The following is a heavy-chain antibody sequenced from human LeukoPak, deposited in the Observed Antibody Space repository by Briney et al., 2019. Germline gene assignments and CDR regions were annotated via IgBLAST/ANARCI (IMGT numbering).Heavy chain of an antibody. V-gene: IGHV4-4*07. J-gene: IGHJ5*02. CDR2: IYTSGST. Sequence: SETLSLTCTVSGGSISSYYWSWIRQPAGKGLEWIGRIYTSGSTNYNPSLKSRVTISVDTSKNQFSLKLSSVTAADTAVYYCARVRRGYSGRTTPQNNWFDPWGQGTLVTVSS. CDR1: GGSISSYY. D-gene: IGHD5-12*01. CDR3: ARVRRGYSGRTTPQNNWFDP.